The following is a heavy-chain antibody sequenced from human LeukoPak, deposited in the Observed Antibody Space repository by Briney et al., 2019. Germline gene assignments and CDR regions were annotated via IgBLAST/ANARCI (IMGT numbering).Heavy chain of an antibody. CDR3: ARLRTTGTPAFDY. J-gene: IGHJ4*02. Sequence: ASVKVSCKASGGTFSSYAISWVRQAPGQGLEWMGRIIPILDIANYAQKFQGRVTITADKSTSTAYMELSSLRSEDTAVYYCARLRTTGTPAFDYWGQGTLVTVSS. CDR2: IIPILDIA. V-gene: IGHV1-69*04. CDR1: GGTFSSYA. D-gene: IGHD1-1*01.